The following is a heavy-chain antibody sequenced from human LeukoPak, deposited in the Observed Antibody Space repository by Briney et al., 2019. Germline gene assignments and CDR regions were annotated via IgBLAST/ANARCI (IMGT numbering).Heavy chain of an antibody. J-gene: IGHJ3*02. CDR2: IYYSGSI. V-gene: IGHV4-39*01. CDR3: ARPPRHDFDDSRVHDAFDI. Sequence: PSETLSLTCTVSGDSISSSRYYWGWIRQPPGKGLEWIGSIYYSGSIWYHPSLKSRVTISVDTSKNQFSLKLTSVTAADTAVYYCARPPRHDFDDSRVHDAFDIWGKGTMVTVSS. D-gene: IGHD2-15*01. CDR1: GDSISSSRYY.